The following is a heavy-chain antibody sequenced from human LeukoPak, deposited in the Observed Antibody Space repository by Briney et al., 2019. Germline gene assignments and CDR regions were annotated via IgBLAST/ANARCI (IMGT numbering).Heavy chain of an antibody. Sequence: GGSLRLSCAASGFTFSSYAMHWVRQAPGKGLEWVAVISYDGSNKYYADSVKGRFTISRDNSKNTLYLQMNSLRAEDTAVYYCARDHTLGYYDSSGYLETWGQGTLVTVPS. J-gene: IGHJ5*02. CDR2: ISYDGSNK. CDR1: GFTFSSYA. CDR3: ARDHTLGYYDSSGYLET. V-gene: IGHV3-30-3*01. D-gene: IGHD3-22*01.